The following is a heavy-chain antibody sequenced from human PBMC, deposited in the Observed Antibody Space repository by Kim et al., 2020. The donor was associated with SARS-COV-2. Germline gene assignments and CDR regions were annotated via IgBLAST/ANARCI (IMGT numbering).Heavy chain of an antibody. D-gene: IGHD6-19*01. J-gene: IGHJ3*02. V-gene: IGHV3-9*01. Sequence: SVKGGFTISRDNAKNSLYLKMNSLRAEDTALYYCATDKTPAVAGTQAFDIWRQGTMVTVSS. CDR3: ATDKTPAVAGTQAFDI.